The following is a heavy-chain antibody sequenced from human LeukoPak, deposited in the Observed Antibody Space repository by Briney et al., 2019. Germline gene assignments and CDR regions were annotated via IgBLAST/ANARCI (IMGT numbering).Heavy chain of an antibody. V-gene: IGHV4-59*01. CDR1: GSSITTYTH. Sequence: SETLSLTCTVSGSSITTYTHWGWIRQSPGKGLEWIGYIYYSGSTNYNPSLKSRVTISVKTSKNQFSLKLSSVTAADTAVYYCARVTGYMIEDYFDYWGQGTLVTVSS. D-gene: IGHD3-22*01. CDR3: ARVTGYMIEDYFDY. J-gene: IGHJ4*02. CDR2: IYYSGST.